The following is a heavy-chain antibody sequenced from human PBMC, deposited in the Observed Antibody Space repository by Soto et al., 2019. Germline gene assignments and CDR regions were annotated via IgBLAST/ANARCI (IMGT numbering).Heavy chain of an antibody. V-gene: IGHV1-46*01. Sequence: GASVKVSCKASGYTFTSYYMHWVRQAPGQGLEWMGIINPSDGSTNYAQKFQDRVTMTRDTSTSTVYMDLSSLRSEDTAVYYCARDRFTMVQDAFDIWGQGTMVTVSS. CDR2: INPSDGST. CDR1: GYTFTSYY. J-gene: IGHJ3*02. D-gene: IGHD3-10*01. CDR3: ARDRFTMVQDAFDI.